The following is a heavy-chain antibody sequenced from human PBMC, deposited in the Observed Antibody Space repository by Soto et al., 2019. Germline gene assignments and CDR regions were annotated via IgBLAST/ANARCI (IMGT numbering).Heavy chain of an antibody. J-gene: IGHJ4*02. D-gene: IGHD3-10*01. V-gene: IGHV3-21*01. CDR2: ISSSSNYI. CDR1: GFTFSSYS. Sequence: EVQLVESGGGLVKPGGSLRLSCAASGFTFSSYSMNWVRQAPGKGLEWVSSISSSSNYIYYADSVKGRFTISRDNAKNSLYVQMNSLGAEDTAVYFCARDTTYYYSASGTYYRRYFDYWGQGTLVTVSS. CDR3: ARDTTYYYSASGTYYRRYFDY.